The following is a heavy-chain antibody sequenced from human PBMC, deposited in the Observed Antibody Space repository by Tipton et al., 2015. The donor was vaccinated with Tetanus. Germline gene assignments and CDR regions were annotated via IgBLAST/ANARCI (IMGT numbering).Heavy chain of an antibody. D-gene: IGHD3-16*01. J-gene: IGHJ4*01. CDR1: GGSFSAYY. CDR3: AREDGGPTLDYFDS. Sequence: TLSLTCAVYGGSFSAYYWSWIRQSPGKGLEWLAYISGSGTTNSNYYLKSRITMTQDTSRNQFSLKLTSVTAADTAVYYCAREDGGPTLDYFDSWGQGTLVTVSS. CDR2: ISGSGTT. V-gene: IGHV4-59*01.